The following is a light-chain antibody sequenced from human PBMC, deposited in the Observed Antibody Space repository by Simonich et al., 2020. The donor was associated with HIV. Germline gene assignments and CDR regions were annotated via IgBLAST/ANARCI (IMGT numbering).Light chain of an antibody. CDR1: PSVTTN. CDR3: QQYNNWPPLT. J-gene: IGKJ4*01. CDR2: AAA. V-gene: IGKV3-15*01. Sequence: EIVMTQSPATLSVSPGDRATLSCRASPSVTTNLAWYPPKPGQAPRLLIYAAATRATGIPARCSGSGSGTEFTLTISSTRSEDFAVYYCQQYNNWPPLTFGGGTKVEIK.